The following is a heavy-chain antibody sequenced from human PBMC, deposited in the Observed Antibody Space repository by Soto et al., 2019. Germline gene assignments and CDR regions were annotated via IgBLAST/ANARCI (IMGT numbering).Heavy chain of an antibody. Sequence: SETLSLTCTVSGGSISSGDYYWSWIRQPPGKGLEWIGYIYYSGSTYYNPSLKSRVTISVDTSKNQFSLKLSSVTAADTAVYYCARDPGSRDSSGYYLVYGMDVWGQGTTVTVSS. D-gene: IGHD3-22*01. CDR3: ARDPGSRDSSGYYLVYGMDV. CDR1: GGSISSGDYY. CDR2: IYYSGST. V-gene: IGHV4-30-4*01. J-gene: IGHJ6*02.